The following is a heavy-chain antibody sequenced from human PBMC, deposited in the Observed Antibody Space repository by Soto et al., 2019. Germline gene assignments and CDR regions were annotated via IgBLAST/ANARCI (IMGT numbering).Heavy chain of an antibody. CDR2: MFYTGST. CDR3: ARELRGGSDYGLHFDN. D-gene: IGHD3-10*01. V-gene: IGHV4-31*03. Sequence: SETLSLTCTVSGGSISRAGFYWTWVRQHPDKGLEWPGYMFYTGSTYYNPSLKSRISMSADTSNNQFSLRLTSVTAADTAMYYCARELRGGSDYGLHFDNWGQGIPVTVSS. CDR1: GGSISRAGFY. J-gene: IGHJ4*02.